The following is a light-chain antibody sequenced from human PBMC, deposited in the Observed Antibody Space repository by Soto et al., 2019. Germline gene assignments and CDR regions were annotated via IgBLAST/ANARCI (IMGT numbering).Light chain of an antibody. CDR3: AAWDDSLNGVV. Sequence: QSVLTQPPSASGTPGQSVTISCSGSSSNIGSDSVYWYQHLPGTAPKLLIYSNNQRPSGVPDRFSGSKSATSASLAISGLRSEDEGDYYCAAWDDSLNGVVFGGGTKLTVL. CDR1: SSNIGSDS. J-gene: IGLJ2*01. CDR2: SNN. V-gene: IGLV1-47*02.